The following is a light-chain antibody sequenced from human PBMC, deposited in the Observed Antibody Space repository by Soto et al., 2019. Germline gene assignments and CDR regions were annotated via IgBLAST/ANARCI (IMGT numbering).Light chain of an antibody. CDR2: EVS. CDR1: SGDVGGFNY. Sequence: QSVLTQPASVSGSPGQSIVISCSGTSGDVGGFNYVSWYQHLPGKPPKLIISEVSHRPSGVSHRFSGSKSGNTASLTISGLQAEDEADYYCTSYTTTDTLYLFGSGTKLTVL. J-gene: IGLJ1*01. V-gene: IGLV2-14*01. CDR3: TSYTTTDTLYL.